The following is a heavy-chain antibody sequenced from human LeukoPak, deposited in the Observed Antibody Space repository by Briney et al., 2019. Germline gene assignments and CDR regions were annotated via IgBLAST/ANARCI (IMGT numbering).Heavy chain of an antibody. CDR2: ISYDGSDT. CDR3: ARDDFLRRYFDWYKLGAFDI. J-gene: IGHJ3*02. CDR1: GFTFSRYG. V-gene: IGHV3-30*03. D-gene: IGHD3-9*01. Sequence: PGTSLRLSCVASGFTFSRYGMHWVRQSPGKGLEWVAVISYDGSDTYYADSVKGRFTISRDNSKNTLYLQMNSLRAEDTAVYYCARDDFLRRYFDWYKLGAFDIWGQGTMVTVPS.